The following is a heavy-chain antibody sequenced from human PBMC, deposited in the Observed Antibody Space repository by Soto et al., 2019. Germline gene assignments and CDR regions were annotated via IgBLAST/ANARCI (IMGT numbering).Heavy chain of an antibody. CDR2: INSVSGGT. Sequence: GASVKVSCKASGNTDTIYFIHWLRLAPGQGLEWLGWINSVSGGTNYAHKFLGRVTMTRDRSTTTAFMELRGRRSDDTAVYYVARGGSYYALWGQGTLVTVSS. V-gene: IGHV1-2*02. CDR3: ARGGSYYAL. CDR1: GNTDTIYF. D-gene: IGHD1-26*01. J-gene: IGHJ4*02.